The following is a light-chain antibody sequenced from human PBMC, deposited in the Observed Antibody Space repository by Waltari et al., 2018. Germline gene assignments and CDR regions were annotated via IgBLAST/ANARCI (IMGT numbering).Light chain of an antibody. J-gene: IGKJ2*01. CDR3: RQYGSSVMYT. V-gene: IGKV3-20*01. CDR2: GAS. CDR1: QSLTRVY. Sequence: EIVLTQSPGTLSLSPGERATLSCRASQSLTRVYLACYQQKPGQAPRRLSYGASSRAAGSPDRFSGSGSGTDFTLTMRRLEPEDFAVYYCRQYGSSVMYTFGQGTKLEIK.